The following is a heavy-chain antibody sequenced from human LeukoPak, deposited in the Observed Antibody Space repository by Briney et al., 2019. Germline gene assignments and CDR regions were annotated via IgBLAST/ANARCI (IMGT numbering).Heavy chain of an antibody. J-gene: IGHJ5*01. CDR3: AREGYSSNWYDY. D-gene: IGHD6-13*01. V-gene: IGHV4-59*01. Sequence: SETLSLTCTVSGGSISSYYWAWIRQPPGKGLEWIGYISYTGTTNYNPSLKSRVTISLDTYKNQFSLKLRSVTAAGTAVYYCAREGYSSNWYDYWGQGTLVSVST. CDR2: ISYTGTT. CDR1: GGSISSYY.